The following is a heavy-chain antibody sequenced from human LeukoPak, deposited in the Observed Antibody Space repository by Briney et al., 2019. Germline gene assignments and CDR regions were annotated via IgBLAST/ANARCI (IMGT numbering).Heavy chain of an antibody. CDR1: GGSFSGYY. Sequence: SETLSLTCAVYGGSFSGYYWSWIRQPPGKGLEWIGEINHSGSTNYNPSLKSRVTISVDTSKNQFSLKLSSVTAADTAVYYCARVGDAYNPNFDYWGQGTLVTVSS. D-gene: IGHD5-24*01. CDR3: ARVGDAYNPNFDY. V-gene: IGHV4-34*01. J-gene: IGHJ4*02. CDR2: INHSGST.